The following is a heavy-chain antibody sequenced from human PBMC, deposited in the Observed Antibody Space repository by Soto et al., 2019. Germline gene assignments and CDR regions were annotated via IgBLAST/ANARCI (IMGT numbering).Heavy chain of an antibody. D-gene: IGHD6-19*01. Sequence: GGSLRLSCAASGFTFSSYAMSWVRQAPGKGLEWVSAISGSGGSTYYADSVKGRLTISRDNSKNTLFLQMNSLRAEDTAVYYCANGGIYSSGWYFDYWGQGTLVTVSS. CDR2: ISGSGGST. CDR3: ANGGIYSSGWYFDY. V-gene: IGHV3-23*01. CDR1: GFTFSSYA. J-gene: IGHJ4*02.